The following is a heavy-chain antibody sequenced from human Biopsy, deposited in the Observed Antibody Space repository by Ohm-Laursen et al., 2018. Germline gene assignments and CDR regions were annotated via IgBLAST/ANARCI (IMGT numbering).Heavy chain of an antibody. V-gene: IGHV3-33*01. CDR2: IWSDGSNK. J-gene: IGHJ4*02. CDR3: ARGSGSGFYFDQ. Sequence: SLRLSCAASGFTFSNYGMHWVRQAPGKGLEWVAFIWSDGSNKYYADSVKGRLTISRDNSKNTLYLQMNSLRVEDAAVYFCARGSGSGFYFDQWGQGTLVTVSS. CDR1: GFTFSNYG. D-gene: IGHD2-15*01.